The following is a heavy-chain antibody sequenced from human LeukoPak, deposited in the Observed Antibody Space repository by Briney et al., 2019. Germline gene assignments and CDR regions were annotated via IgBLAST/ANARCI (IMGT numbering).Heavy chain of an antibody. CDR3: SAILYH. Sequence: GGSLRLSCAASGFTFSSFWMSWVRQAPGKGLEWVANINQDGSGKYFVDSVKGRFTISRDNAKNSLYLQMNSLRADDTAIYYCSAILYHWGQGTLVTVSS. CDR1: GFTFSSFW. J-gene: IGHJ4*02. V-gene: IGHV3-7*01. D-gene: IGHD2-2*01. CDR2: INQDGSGK.